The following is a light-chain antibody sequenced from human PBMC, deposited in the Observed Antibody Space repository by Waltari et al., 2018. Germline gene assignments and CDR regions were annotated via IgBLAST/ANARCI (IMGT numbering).Light chain of an antibody. CDR3: SSYIRISASWV. CDR2: DVT. Sequence: QSALTQPVSVSGSPGQSITISCTGTSSDVGGFNYASWYQHHPGKAPKLMIYDVTKRPSGVSNRFSGSGSGNTASLTISGLQSEDEAYYYCSSYIRISASWVFGGGTKLTVL. V-gene: IGLV2-14*03. J-gene: IGLJ3*02. CDR1: SSDVGGFNY.